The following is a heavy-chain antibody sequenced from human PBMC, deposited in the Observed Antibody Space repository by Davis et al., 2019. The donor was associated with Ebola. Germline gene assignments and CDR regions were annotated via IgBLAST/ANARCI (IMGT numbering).Heavy chain of an antibody. Sequence: PGGSLRLSCAASGFTVSSNYMSWVRQAPGKGLEWVSVIYSGGSTYYADSVKGRFTISRGNSKNTLYLQMNSLRAEDTAVYYCARDSHGQYDSSGYYYYYYGMDVWGQGTTVTVSS. CDR3: ARDSHGQYDSSGYYYYYYGMDV. CDR2: IYSGGST. CDR1: GFTVSSNY. D-gene: IGHD3-22*01. V-gene: IGHV3-53*01. J-gene: IGHJ6*02.